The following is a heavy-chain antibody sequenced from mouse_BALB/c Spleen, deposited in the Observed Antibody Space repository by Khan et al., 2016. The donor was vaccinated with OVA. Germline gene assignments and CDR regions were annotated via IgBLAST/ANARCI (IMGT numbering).Heavy chain of an antibody. CDR3: ARPDYCSYVMDN. CDR2: INTYTGEP. Sequence: QIQLVQSGPELKKPGETVKISCKASGHNFTKYGMHWVKQAPGKDLKWMAWINTYTGEPTYAADFNGRFAFSLETSSSTAYLQINNLKNEDTATYVYARPDYCSYVMDNWGQGTTVTVSS. CDR1: GHNFTKYG. D-gene: IGHD2-13*01. V-gene: IGHV9-3-1*01. J-gene: IGHJ4*01.